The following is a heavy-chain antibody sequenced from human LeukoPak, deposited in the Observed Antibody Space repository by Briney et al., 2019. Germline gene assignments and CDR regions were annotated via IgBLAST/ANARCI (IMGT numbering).Heavy chain of an antibody. D-gene: IGHD1-14*01. J-gene: IGHJ4*02. Sequence: GGSLRLSCAASGFNFSSYWMHWVRQVPGKGLVWVSRINPGGGSTAYADSVKGRFTISRDNAKNTLYLQMDSLRAEDTAIYYCARSNQADDYWGQGTLVTVSS. V-gene: IGHV3-74*01. CDR2: INPGGGST. CDR1: GFNFSSYW. CDR3: ARSNQADDY.